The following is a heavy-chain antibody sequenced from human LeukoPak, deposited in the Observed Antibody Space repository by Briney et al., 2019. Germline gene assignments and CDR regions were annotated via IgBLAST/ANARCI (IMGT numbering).Heavy chain of an antibody. J-gene: IGHJ4*02. CDR3: ARDIAAAGYFDY. Sequence: GGSLRLSCAASGFTFSSHSMNWVRQAPGKGLGWVSSISSSSSYIYYADSVTGRLTLSRNNPKNSLYLQMTSLRGKEPAVNYLARDIAAAGYFDYWGQGHRASVSS. V-gene: IGHV3-21*01. CDR1: GFTFSSHS. D-gene: IGHD6-13*01. CDR2: ISSSSSYI.